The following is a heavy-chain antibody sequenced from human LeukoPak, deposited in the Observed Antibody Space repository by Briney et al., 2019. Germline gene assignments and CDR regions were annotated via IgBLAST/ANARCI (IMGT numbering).Heavy chain of an antibody. V-gene: IGHV4-59*01. D-gene: IGHD3-9*01. CDR2: IYYSGST. Sequence: SETLSLTCTVSGGSISTYYWSWIRQPPGKGLEWIGYIYYSGSTNYNPSLKSRVTISVDTSKNQFSLKLSSVTAADTAVYYCARVDWGGSHFDYWGQGTLVTVSS. CDR1: GGSISTYY. CDR3: ARVDWGGSHFDY. J-gene: IGHJ4*02.